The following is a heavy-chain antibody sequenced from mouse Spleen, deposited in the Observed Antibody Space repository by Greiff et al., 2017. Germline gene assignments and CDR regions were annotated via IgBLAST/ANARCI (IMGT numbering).Heavy chain of an antibody. Sequence: VQLQQSGPGLVQPSQSLSITCTVSGFSLTSYGVHWVRQSPGKGLEWLGVIWSGGSTDYNAAFISRLSISKDNSKSQVFFKMNSLQADDTAIYYCATGSSYEYFDVWGAGTTVTVSS. D-gene: IGHD1-1*01. J-gene: IGHJ1*01. CDR3: ATGSSYEYFDV. V-gene: IGHV2-2*01. CDR1: GFSLTSYG. CDR2: IWSGGST.